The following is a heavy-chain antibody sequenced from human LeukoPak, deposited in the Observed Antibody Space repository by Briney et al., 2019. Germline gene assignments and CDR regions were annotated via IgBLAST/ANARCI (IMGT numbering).Heavy chain of an antibody. CDR1: GFTFSSYG. D-gene: IGHD2-2*01. CDR2: ISYDGSNK. J-gene: IGHJ4*02. V-gene: IGHV3-30*03. Sequence: GGSLRLSCAASGFTFSSYGMHWVRQAPGKGLEWVAVISYDGSNKYYADSVKGRFTISRDNSKNTLYLQMNSLRAEDTAVYYCAREGYQLLAFDYWGQGTLVTVSS. CDR3: AREGYQLLAFDY.